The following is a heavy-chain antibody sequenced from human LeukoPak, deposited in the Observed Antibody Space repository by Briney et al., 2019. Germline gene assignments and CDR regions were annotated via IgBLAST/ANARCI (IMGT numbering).Heavy chain of an antibody. J-gene: IGHJ4*02. CDR3: ARSAYNYGTSEGGVSDS. CDR2: IKSDGSER. D-gene: IGHD3-10*01. Sequence: PGGSLRLSCAASGFTFSHYWMHWVRQAPGKGLEWVANIKSDGSERFYVDSVKGRFTISRDNARNSVSLQMDSLRAEDTAVYFCARSAYNYGTSEGGVSDSRGERTLVIVSS. CDR1: GFTFSHYW. V-gene: IGHV3-7*01.